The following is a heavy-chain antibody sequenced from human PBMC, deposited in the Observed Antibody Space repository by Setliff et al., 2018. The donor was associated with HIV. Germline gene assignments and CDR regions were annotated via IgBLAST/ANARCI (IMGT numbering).Heavy chain of an antibody. CDR2: IYTGGTT. J-gene: IGHJ3*02. CDR3: CRSMTTFLEDAFDI. V-gene: IGHV4-61*09. CDR1: GGSISSGSYY. D-gene: IGHD3-16*01. Sequence: SETLSLTCTVSGGSISSGSYYWTWIRQPAGKGLEWIGHIYTGGTTNYNPSLKSRVSISADMSKNHFSLNLSSVTAADTPDYYCCRSMTTFLEDAFDIWGQGPMVTVSS.